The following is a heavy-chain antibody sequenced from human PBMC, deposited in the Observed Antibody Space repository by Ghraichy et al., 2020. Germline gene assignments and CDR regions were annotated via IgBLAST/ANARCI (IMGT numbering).Heavy chain of an antibody. J-gene: IGHJ4*02. V-gene: IGHV3-7*01. CDR2: IKQDGSEK. Sequence: GESLNISCAASGFTFSSYWMHWVRQAPGKGLVWVANIKQDGSEKFYVDSVKGRFTISRDNAKKSLYLHMNSLRAEDTAVYYCARDLEISYYDSRGYYGYWGQGSLVTVSS. D-gene: IGHD3-22*01. CDR3: ARDLEISYYDSRGYYGY. CDR1: GFTFSSYW.